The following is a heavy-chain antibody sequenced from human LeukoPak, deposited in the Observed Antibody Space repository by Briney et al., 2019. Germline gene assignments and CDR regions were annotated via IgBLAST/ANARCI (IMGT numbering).Heavy chain of an antibody. CDR2: INHSGST. V-gene: IGHV4-34*01. J-gene: IGHJ4*02. CDR3: ARTPWNGPFDY. CDR1: GGSFSGYY. Sequence: SETLSLTCAVYGGSFSGYYWSWIRQPPGKGLEWIGEINHSGSTNYNPSLKSRVTISVDTSKNQFSLKLSSVTAADTAVYYCARTPWNGPFDYWGQGTLVTVSS. D-gene: IGHD1-1*01.